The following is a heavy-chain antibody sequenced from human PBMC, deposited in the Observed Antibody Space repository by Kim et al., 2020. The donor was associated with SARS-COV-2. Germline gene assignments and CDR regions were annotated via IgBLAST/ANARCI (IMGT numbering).Heavy chain of an antibody. CDR2: IYSGGST. CDR1: GFTVSSNY. V-gene: IGHV3-66*01. J-gene: IGHJ5*02. Sequence: GGSLRLSCAASGFTVSSNYMSWVRQAPGKGLEWVSVIYSGGSTYYADSVKGRFTISRDNSKNTLYLQMNSLRAEDTAVYYCARVPTIFGVVGNWFDPWGQGTLVTVSS. D-gene: IGHD3-3*01. CDR3: ARVPTIFGVVGNWFDP.